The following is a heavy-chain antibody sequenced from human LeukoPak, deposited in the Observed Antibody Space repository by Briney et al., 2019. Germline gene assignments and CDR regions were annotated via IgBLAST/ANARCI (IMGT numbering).Heavy chain of an antibody. CDR2: IYYSGST. V-gene: IGHV4-59*01. J-gene: IGHJ4*02. D-gene: IGHD3-22*01. CDR1: GGSISSYY. Sequence: SETLSLTCTVSGGSISSYYWSWIRQPPGKGLEWIGYIYYSGSTNHNPSLKSRVTISVDTSKNQFSLKLSSVTAADTAVYYCARGGAYYYDSSGYPNFDYWGQGTLVTVSS. CDR3: ARGGAYYYDSSGYPNFDY.